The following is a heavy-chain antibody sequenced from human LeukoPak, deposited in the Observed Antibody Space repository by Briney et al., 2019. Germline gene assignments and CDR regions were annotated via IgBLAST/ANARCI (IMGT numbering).Heavy chain of an antibody. CDR1: GGSFSGYY. CDR2: INHSGST. D-gene: IGHD1-1*01. J-gene: IGHJ6*03. V-gene: IGHV4-34*01. Sequence: PSETLSLTCAVYGGSFSGYYWSWIRQPPGKGLEWIGEINHSGSTNYNPSLKSRVTISVDTSKNQFSLKLSSVTAADTAVYYCARGGRLGRYYYYYYMDVWGKGTTVTVSS. CDR3: ARGGRLGRYYYYYYMDV.